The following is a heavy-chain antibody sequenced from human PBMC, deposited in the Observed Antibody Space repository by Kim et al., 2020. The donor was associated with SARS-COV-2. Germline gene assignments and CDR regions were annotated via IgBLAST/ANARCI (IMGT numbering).Heavy chain of an antibody. D-gene: IGHD6-13*01. Sequence: SETLSLTCTVSGGSISSSSYYWGWIRQPPGKGLEWIGSIYYSGSTYYNPSLKSRVTISVDTSKNQFSLKLSSVTAADTAVYYCARRHEQQLDYWGQGTLVTVSS. J-gene: IGHJ4*02. CDR2: IYYSGST. CDR3: ARRHEQQLDY. CDR1: GGSISSSSYY. V-gene: IGHV4-39*01.